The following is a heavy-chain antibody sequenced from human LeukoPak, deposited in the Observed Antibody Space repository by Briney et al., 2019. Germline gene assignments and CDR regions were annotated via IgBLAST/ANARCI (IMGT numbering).Heavy chain of an antibody. CDR2: ISSSSSTI. CDR3: ARDAVAAWRKLPNTYYGMDV. V-gene: IGHV3-48*01. Sequence: PGGSLRLSCAASGFTFSSYSMNWVRQAPGKGLEWVSYISSSSSTIYYADSVKGRFTISRDNAKNSLYLQMNSLRAEDTAVYYCARDAVAAWRKLPNTYYGMDVWGQGTTVTVSS. CDR1: GFTFSSYS. J-gene: IGHJ6*02. D-gene: IGHD3-3*01.